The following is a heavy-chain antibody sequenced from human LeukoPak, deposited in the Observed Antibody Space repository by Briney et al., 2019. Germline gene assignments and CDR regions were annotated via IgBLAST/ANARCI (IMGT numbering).Heavy chain of an antibody. V-gene: IGHV3-30*01. D-gene: IGHD3-3*01. CDR2: ISYDGSNK. CDR1: GFTFSSYA. Sequence: GGSLRLSCAASGFTFSSYAMHWVRQAPGKGLEWVAVISYDGSNKYYADSVKGRFTISRDNSKNTLYLHMNSLRAEDTAVYYCARDSFSQVVIIVAPDYWGQGTLATVPS. CDR3: ARDSFSQVVIIVAPDY. J-gene: IGHJ4*02.